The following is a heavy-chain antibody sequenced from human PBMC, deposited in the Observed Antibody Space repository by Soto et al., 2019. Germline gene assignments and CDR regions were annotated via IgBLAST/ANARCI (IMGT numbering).Heavy chain of an antibody. D-gene: IGHD6-19*01. Sequence: QVQLVESGGGVVQPGRSLRLSCAASGFTFSSYGMHWVRQAPGKGLEWVAVIWYDGSNKYYADSVKGRFTISRDNSKNTLYLQMNSLSAEDTAVYYCARLQLLVGGYYYGLDVWGQGTTVTVSS. CDR3: ARLQLLVGGYYYGLDV. V-gene: IGHV3-33*01. J-gene: IGHJ6*02. CDR1: GFTFSSYG. CDR2: IWYDGSNK.